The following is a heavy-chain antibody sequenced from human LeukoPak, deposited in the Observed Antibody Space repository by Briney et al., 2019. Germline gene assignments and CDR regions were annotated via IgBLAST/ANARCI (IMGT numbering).Heavy chain of an antibody. V-gene: IGHV4-31*03. CDR3: ARDNIMSYYDILTGYSHAAFDI. CDR2: IYYSGST. Sequence: SQTLSLTCTVSGGSISSGGYYWSWIRQHPGKGLEWIGYIYYSGSTYYNPSLKSRVTISVDTSKNQFSLKLSSVTAADTAVYYCARDNIMSYYDILTGYSHAAFDIWGQGTMVTVSS. D-gene: IGHD3-9*01. CDR1: GGSISSGGYY. J-gene: IGHJ3*02.